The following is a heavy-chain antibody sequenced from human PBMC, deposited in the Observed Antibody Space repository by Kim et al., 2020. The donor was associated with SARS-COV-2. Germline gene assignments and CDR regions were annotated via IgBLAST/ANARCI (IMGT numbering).Heavy chain of an antibody. CDR2: IYYSGST. D-gene: IGHD3-10*01. CDR3: ARLIGMVRGVIMVNGMDV. CDR1: GGSISSSSYY. V-gene: IGHV4-39*01. Sequence: SETLSLTCTVSGGSISSSSYYWGWIRQPPGKGLEWIGSIYYSGSTYYNPSLKSRVTISVDTSKNQFSLKLSSVTAADTAVYYCARLIGMVRGVIMVNGMDVWGQGTTVTVSS. J-gene: IGHJ6*02.